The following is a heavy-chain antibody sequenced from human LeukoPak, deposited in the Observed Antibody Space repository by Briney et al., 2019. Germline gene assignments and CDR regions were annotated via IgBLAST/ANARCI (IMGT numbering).Heavy chain of an antibody. J-gene: IGHJ4*02. D-gene: IGHD3-16*01. CDR1: GGSIGSHY. CDR3: ARGGVLKSVDY. Sequence: SETLSLTCTVSGGSIGSHYWTWIRQTPGRGLEWIGYVYDIGTTKYNPSLKSRVTISVDTSKNQFSLRLSSVTAADTAVYYCARGGVLKSVDYWGQGTLVAVSS. CDR2: VYDIGTT. V-gene: IGHV4-59*11.